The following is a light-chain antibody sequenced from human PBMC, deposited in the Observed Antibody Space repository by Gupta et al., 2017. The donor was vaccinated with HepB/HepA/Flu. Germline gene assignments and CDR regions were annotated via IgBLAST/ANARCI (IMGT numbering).Light chain of an antibody. CDR1: SSNIGRNT. CDR2: SNN. CDR3: ATWDDSRNGWV. V-gene: IGLV1-44*01. J-gene: IGLJ3*02. Sequence: QSVLTQPPSASGTPGQRVTISCAGSSSNIGRNTVNWFQQLPGTAPKLLVYSNNQRPSGVPDRFSGSKSATSASLAISGLQAEDEADYYCATWDDSRNGWVFGGGTKLTVL.